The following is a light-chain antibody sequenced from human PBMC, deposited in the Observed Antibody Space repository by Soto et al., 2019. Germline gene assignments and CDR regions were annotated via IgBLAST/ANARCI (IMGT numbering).Light chain of an antibody. CDR1: QSVGSS. CDR3: QKGNTWTWT. V-gene: IGKV3-11*01. J-gene: IGKJ1*01. CDR2: AES. Sequence: VLTQSPATLSLSQGERAPPPSRASQSVGSSLAWYQQKTGKAPRILIYAESDRATGIPGRLSGSGSGTDLNLIISRLEPEDFASYYCQKGNTWTWTCGQGTKVDIK.